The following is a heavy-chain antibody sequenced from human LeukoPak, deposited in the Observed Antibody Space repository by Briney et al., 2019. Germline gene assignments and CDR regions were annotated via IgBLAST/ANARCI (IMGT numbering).Heavy chain of an antibody. CDR2: ISRTGNSI. CDR1: GFTLSSYE. J-gene: IGHJ4*02. CDR3: ARGPYSNNWYVDY. V-gene: IGHV3-48*03. D-gene: IGHD6-13*01. Sequence: GGSLRLSCAASGFTLSSYEMNWVRLAPGKGLEWISYISRTGNSIYYADSVKGRFTISRDSAKNSLYLQMNSLRAEDTAVYYCARGPYSNNWYVDYWGRGTLVTVAS.